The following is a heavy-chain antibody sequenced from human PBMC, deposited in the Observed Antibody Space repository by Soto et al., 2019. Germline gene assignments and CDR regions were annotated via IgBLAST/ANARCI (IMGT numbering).Heavy chain of an antibody. J-gene: IGHJ4*02. V-gene: IGHV1-18*01. CDR3: ARDLPGIPPRY. D-gene: IGHD1-26*01. Sequence: ASVKVSCKASGYTFTSYGISWVRQAPGQGLEWMGWISAYNGNTNYAQKLQGRVTMTTDTSTSTAYVELRSLRSDDTAVYYCARDLPGIPPRYWGQGTLVTVSS. CDR1: GYTFTSYG. CDR2: ISAYNGNT.